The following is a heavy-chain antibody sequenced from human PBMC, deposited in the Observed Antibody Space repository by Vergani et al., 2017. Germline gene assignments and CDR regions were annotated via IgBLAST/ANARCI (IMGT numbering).Heavy chain of an antibody. J-gene: IGHJ1*01. V-gene: IGHV3-30*03. CDR2: ISYDGTQK. CDR1: GFTSSYYG. D-gene: IGHD1-1*01. Sequence: QVHLVESGGGVVQPGRSLILSCVVSGFTSSYYGMHWVRQAPGKGLEWVAVISYDGTQKYYADSVKGRFTISRDNSKSTLYLQMNSLRTEDTAVYYCATKSXGTPGCQIGYFREWGQGTLVIVS. CDR3: ATKSXGTPGCQIGYFRE.